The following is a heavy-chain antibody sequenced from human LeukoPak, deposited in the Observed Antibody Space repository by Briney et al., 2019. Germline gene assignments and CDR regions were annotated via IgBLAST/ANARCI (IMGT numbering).Heavy chain of an antibody. CDR3: ASGHQGFRGPTGSFAY. V-gene: IGHV1-46*01. Sequence: ASVKVSCKASGYTFTSYYMHWVRQAPGQGLEWMGIINPSGGSTSYAQKFQGRVTMTRDTSTSTVYMELSSLRSEDTAVYYCASGHQGFRGPTGSFAYWGQGTLVTVSS. J-gene: IGHJ4*02. D-gene: IGHD3-10*01. CDR2: INPSGGST. CDR1: GYTFTSYY.